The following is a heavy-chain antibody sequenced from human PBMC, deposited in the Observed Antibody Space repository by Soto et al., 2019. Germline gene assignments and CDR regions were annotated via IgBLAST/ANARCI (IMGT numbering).Heavy chain of an antibody. J-gene: IGHJ2*01. Sequence: GASVKVSCKASGGTFSSYAISWVRQAPGQGLEWMGGIIPIFGTANYAQKFQGRVTITADKSTSTAYMELSSLRSEDTAVYYCARDYGRDGYNPHWYFDLWGRGTLVTVSS. V-gene: IGHV1-69*06. D-gene: IGHD3-10*02. CDR2: IIPIFGTA. CDR3: ARDYGRDGYNPHWYFDL. CDR1: GGTFSSYA.